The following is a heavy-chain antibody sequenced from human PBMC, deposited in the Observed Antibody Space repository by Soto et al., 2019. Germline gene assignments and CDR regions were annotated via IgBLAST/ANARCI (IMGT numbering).Heavy chain of an antibody. J-gene: IGHJ4*02. Sequence: HPGGSLRLSCAASGFTFSSYGMHWVRQAPGKGLEWVAVISYDGSNKYYADSVKGRFTISRDNSKNTLYLQMNSLRAEDTAVYYCVRVRLMPYFDYWGQGTLVTVSS. CDR3: VRVRLMPYFDY. V-gene: IGHV3-30*03. CDR2: ISYDGSNK. D-gene: IGHD3-10*01. CDR1: GFTFSSYG.